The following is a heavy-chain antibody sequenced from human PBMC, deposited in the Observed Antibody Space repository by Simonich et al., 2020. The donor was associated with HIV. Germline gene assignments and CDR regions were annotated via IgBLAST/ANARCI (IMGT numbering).Heavy chain of an antibody. V-gene: IGHV3-48*01. CDR2: ISSSSSSI. CDR3: ARAGGNFDY. CDR1: GFTFSSYS. D-gene: IGHD3-10*01. Sequence: EVQLVESGGGLVQPGGSLRLSCAASGFTFSSYSMNWVRQAPGKWMEWVANISSSSSSIYDADSVKGRFTISRDNAKNSLYLQMNSLRAEDTAVYYCARAGGNFDYWGQGTLVTVSS. J-gene: IGHJ4*02.